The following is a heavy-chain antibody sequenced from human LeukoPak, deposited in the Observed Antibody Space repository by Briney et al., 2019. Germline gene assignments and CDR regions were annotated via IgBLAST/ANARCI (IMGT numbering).Heavy chain of an antibody. J-gene: IGHJ4*02. D-gene: IGHD4-17*01. CDR2: IYTSGST. V-gene: IGHV4-61*02. Sequence: PSETLSLTCTVSGGSISSASYYWSWIRQPAGEGLQWIGRIYTSGSTYYNPSLKSRVTISVDTSKNQFSLKLSSVTAADTAVYYCAREREGPYGYLDYWGQGILVTVSS. CDR1: GGSISSASYY. CDR3: AREREGPYGYLDY.